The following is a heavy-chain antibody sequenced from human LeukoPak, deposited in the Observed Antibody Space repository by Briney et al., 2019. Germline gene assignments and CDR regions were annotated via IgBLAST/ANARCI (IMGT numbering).Heavy chain of an antibody. V-gene: IGHV1-24*01. D-gene: IGHD6-13*01. CDR2: FDPEDGET. CDR3: ATALRIAAALDYGMDV. J-gene: IGHJ6*02. Sequence: ASVKVSCKVSGYNLTELSMDWVRQAPGKGLEWMGGFDPEDGETIYAQKFQGRVTMTEDTSTDTAYMELSSLRSEDTAVYYCATALRIAAALDYGMDVWGQGTTVTVSS. CDR1: GYNLTELS.